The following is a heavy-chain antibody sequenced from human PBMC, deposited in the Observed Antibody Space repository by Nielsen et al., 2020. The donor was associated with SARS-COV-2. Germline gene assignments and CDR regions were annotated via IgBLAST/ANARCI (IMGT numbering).Heavy chain of an antibody. Sequence: GESLKISCAASGFTFSSYGMHWVRQAPGKGLEWVAVISYDGSNKYYADSVKGRFTISRDNSKNTLYLQMNSLRAEDTAVYYCGGDSEYFQHWGQGTLVTVSS. V-gene: IGHV3-30*03. CDR2: ISYDGSNK. CDR3: GGDSEYFQH. J-gene: IGHJ1*01. CDR1: GFTFSSYG.